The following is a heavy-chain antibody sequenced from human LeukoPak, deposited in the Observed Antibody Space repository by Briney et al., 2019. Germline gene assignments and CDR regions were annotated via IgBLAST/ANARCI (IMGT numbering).Heavy chain of an antibody. CDR3: ARQSPLVRAFDI. J-gene: IGHJ3*02. Sequence: SETLSLTCTVSGGSISSYYWSWIRQPPGKGLEWIGYIYYSGSTNYNPSLKSRVTISVDTSKNQFSLKLSSVTAADTAVYYCARQSPLVRAFDIWGQGTVVTVSS. D-gene: IGHD3-10*01. V-gene: IGHV4-59*08. CDR2: IYYSGST. CDR1: GGSISSYY.